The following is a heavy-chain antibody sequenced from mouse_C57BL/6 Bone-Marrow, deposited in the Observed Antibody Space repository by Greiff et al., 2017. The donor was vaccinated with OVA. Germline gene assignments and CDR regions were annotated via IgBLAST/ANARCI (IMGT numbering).Heavy chain of an antibody. CDR3: ARFIYYGYDGVYFDY. CDR2: IYPGDGDT. J-gene: IGHJ2*01. D-gene: IGHD2-2*01. V-gene: IGHV1-82*01. CDR1: GYAFSSSW. Sequence: QVQLQQSGPELVKPGASVKISCKASGYAFSSSWMNWVKQRPGKGLEWIGRIYPGDGDTNYNGKFKGKATLTADKSSSTAYMQLSSLTSEDSAVYFCARFIYYGYDGVYFDYWGKGTTLTVSS.